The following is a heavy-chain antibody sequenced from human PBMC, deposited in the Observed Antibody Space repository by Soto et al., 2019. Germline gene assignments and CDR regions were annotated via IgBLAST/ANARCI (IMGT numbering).Heavy chain of an antibody. CDR1: GGTFSTYT. Sequence: SVKVSCKASGGTFSTYTMNWVRQAPGQGLECMGGIIPMFGRPNYAQKFQGRLTITADKSTSTAYMELSSLRSEDTAVYFCARDRAQNSGYPHPSDAFDIWGQGTMVTVSS. D-gene: IGHD5-12*01. J-gene: IGHJ3*02. CDR2: IIPMFGRP. CDR3: ARDRAQNSGYPHPSDAFDI. V-gene: IGHV1-69*06.